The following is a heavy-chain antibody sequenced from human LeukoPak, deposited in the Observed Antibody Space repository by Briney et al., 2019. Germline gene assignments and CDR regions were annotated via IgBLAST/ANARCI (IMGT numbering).Heavy chain of an antibody. J-gene: IGHJ3*02. CDR3: ANLPSTYYDFWSGYPAVAFDI. CDR1: GFTFSSYA. D-gene: IGHD3-3*01. V-gene: IGHV3-23*01. Sequence: PGGSLRLSCAASGFTFSSYAMSWVRPAPGKGLEWVSAISGSGGSTYYADSVKGRFTISRDNSKNTLYLQMNSLRAEDTAVYYCANLPSTYYDFWSGYPAVAFDIWGQGTMVTVSS. CDR2: ISGSGGST.